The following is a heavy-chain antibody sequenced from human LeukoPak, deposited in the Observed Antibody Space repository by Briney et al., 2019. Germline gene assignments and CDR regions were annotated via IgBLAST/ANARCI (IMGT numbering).Heavy chain of an antibody. Sequence: PSETLSLTCTVSGYSISSGYYWGWIRQPPGKGLEWIGSIYHSGRTYYNPSLKSRVTTSVDTSKNQFSLKLSSVTAADTAVYYCARKFRRGFDPWGQGTLVTVSS. CDR3: ARKFRRGFDP. V-gene: IGHV4-38-2*02. J-gene: IGHJ5*02. CDR2: IYHSGRT. CDR1: GYSISSGYY.